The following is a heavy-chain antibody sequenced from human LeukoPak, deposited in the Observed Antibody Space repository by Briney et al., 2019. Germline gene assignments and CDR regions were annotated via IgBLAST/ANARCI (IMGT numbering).Heavy chain of an antibody. D-gene: IGHD1-7*01. CDR1: GGTFSSYA. V-gene: IGHV1-69*13. Sequence: ASVKVSCKASGGTFSSYAISWVRQAPGQGLEWMGGIIPIFGTANYAQKFQGRVTITADESTSTAYMELSSLRSEDTAVYYCARDLELRDNWFDPWGQGTLVTVSS. J-gene: IGHJ5*02. CDR2: IIPIFGTA. CDR3: ARDLELRDNWFDP.